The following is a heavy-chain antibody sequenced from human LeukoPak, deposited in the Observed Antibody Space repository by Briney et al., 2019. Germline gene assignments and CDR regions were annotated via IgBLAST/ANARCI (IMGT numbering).Heavy chain of an antibody. J-gene: IGHJ5*02. V-gene: IGHV3-23*01. D-gene: IGHD2-2*01. Sequence: AGSLRLSCAASGFTFSSYAMSWVRQAPGKGLEWVPSISGSGGSTYYADSVKGRFTISRDNSNNTLYLQMNSLRAEDTAVYYCARPYCSSTSCSPAPWGQGTLVTVSS. CDR2: ISGSGGST. CDR1: GFTFSSYA. CDR3: ARPYCSSTSCSPAP.